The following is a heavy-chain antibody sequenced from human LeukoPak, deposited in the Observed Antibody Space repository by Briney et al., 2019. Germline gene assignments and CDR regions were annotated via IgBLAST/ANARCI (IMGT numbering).Heavy chain of an antibody. CDR1: GYSSPRDW. Sequence: GESLKISCQCSGYSSPRDWIAWVRQPPGKGLEWMGIIHPGDSNIVYSPFLPAQVTISADRSISTTYLQWDSLKASDTAMYYCARLTYYDLTHYFDYWGPGTLVSVSS. CDR3: ARLTYYDLTHYFDY. V-gene: IGHV5-51*01. D-gene: IGHD3-22*01. J-gene: IGHJ4*02. CDR2: IHPGDSNI.